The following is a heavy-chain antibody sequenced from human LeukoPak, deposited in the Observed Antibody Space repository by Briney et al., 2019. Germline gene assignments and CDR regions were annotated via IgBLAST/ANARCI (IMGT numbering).Heavy chain of an antibody. J-gene: IGHJ4*02. V-gene: IGHV4-34*01. CDR2: INHSGST. CDR1: GGSFNGYY. D-gene: IGHD3-10*01. CDR3: ARGPPRAMVRGGHGDY. Sequence: SETLSLTCAVYGGSFNGYYWSWIRQPPGKGLEWIGEINHSGSTNYNPSLKSRVTISVDTSKNQFSLKLSSVTAADTAVYYCARGPPRAMVRGGHGDYWGQGTQVTVSS.